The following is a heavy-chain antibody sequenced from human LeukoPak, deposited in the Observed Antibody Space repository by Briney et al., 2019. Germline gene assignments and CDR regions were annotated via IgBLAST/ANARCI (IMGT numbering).Heavy chain of an antibody. CDR1: GGSFSGYY. Sequence: SETLSLTCAVYGGSFSGYYWSWIRQPPGKGLEWIGEINHSGSTNYNPSLKSRVTISVDTSKNQFSLKLSSVTAADTAVYYCARDCSSTSCYAGFDYWGQGTLVTVSS. CDR2: INHSGST. D-gene: IGHD2-2*01. J-gene: IGHJ4*02. V-gene: IGHV4-34*01. CDR3: ARDCSSTSCYAGFDY.